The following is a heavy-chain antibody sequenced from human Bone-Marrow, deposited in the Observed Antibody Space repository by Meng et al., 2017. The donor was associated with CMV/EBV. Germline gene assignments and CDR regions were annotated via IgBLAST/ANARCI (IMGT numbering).Heavy chain of an antibody. V-gene: IGHV1-8*01. CDR3: ARTASYYYGMDV. D-gene: IGHD5-18*01. Sequence: ASVKVSCKASGYTFTSYDINWVRQATGQGLEWMGWMNPNSGNTGYARKFQGRVTMTTDTSTSTAYMELRSLRSDDTAVYYCARTASYYYGMDVWGQGTTVTVSS. CDR2: MNPNSGNT. J-gene: IGHJ6*02. CDR1: GYTFTSYD.